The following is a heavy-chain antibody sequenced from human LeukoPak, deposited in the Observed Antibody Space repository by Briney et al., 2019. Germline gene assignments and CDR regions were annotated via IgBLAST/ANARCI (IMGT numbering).Heavy chain of an antibody. D-gene: IGHD2-15*01. CDR1: GFTFSDYE. CDR2: ISSSGSTI. Sequence: GGSLRLSCAASGFTFSDYEMNWVRQAPGEGLEWVSYISSSGSTIFYADSMKGRFTTSRDNAKNSLYLQMKSLRAEDTAVYYCARLGYCSAGSCYSLDYWGQGTLVTVSS. V-gene: IGHV3-48*03. J-gene: IGHJ4*02. CDR3: ARLGYCSAGSCYSLDY.